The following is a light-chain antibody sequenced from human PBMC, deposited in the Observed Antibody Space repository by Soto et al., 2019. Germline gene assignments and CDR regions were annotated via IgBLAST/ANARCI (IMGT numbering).Light chain of an antibody. CDR3: SSYATGSTVL. J-gene: IGLJ3*02. V-gene: IGLV2-14*03. CDR2: DVT. CDR1: SRDVGGYNY. Sequence: QSALTQPASVSGSPGQSITISCTGTSRDVGGYNYVSWYQHHPGKAPKLMIDDVTNRPSGISHRFSGSKSGITASLTISGLQAEDEADYYCSSYATGSTVLFGGGTKLTVL.